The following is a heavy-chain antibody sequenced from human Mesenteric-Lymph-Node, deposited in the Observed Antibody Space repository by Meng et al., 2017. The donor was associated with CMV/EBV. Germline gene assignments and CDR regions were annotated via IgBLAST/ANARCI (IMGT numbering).Heavy chain of an antibody. V-gene: IGHV3-9*01. D-gene: IGHD1-26*01. J-gene: IGHJ4*02. CDR1: GFMFEDFA. CDR3: AKDLRGASYYFDY. Sequence: SLKISCTASGFMFEDFAMHWVRQAPGKGLEWVSGINWSGDSIGYADSVKGRFTIHRHNAKNSLYLQMNSLRPEDTALYYCAKDLRGASYYFDYWGQGTLVTVSS. CDR2: INWSGDSI.